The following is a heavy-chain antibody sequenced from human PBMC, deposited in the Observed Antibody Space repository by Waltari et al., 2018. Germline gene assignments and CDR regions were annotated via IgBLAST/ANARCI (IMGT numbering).Heavy chain of an antibody. CDR3: ARQSPMTTVVTRGEFDY. CDR1: GYTFTGYY. Sequence: QVQLVQSGAEVKKPGASVKVSCKASGYTFTGYYMHWVRQAPGQGLEWMGWINPNSGGTNYAQKFQGRVTMTRDTSISTAYMELSRLRSDDTAVYYCARQSPMTTVVTRGEFDYWGQGTLVTVSS. D-gene: IGHD4-17*01. J-gene: IGHJ4*02. CDR2: INPNSGGT. V-gene: IGHV1-2*02.